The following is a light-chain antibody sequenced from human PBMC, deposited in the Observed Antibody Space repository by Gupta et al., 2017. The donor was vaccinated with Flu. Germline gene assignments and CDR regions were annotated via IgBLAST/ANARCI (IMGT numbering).Light chain of an antibody. CDR1: RANIGRNN. J-gene: IGLJ2*01. V-gene: IGLV1-47*01. Sequence: SVLTQPPSASGTPGQRVIISCSGSRANIGRNNVYWYQHIPGAAPKVIISRTNRRPSGVPDRFSGSKSGTAAALAISGLRSEDEGDYYCLAWDDNRSGQVFGGGTKLTVL. CDR3: LAWDDNRSGQV. CDR2: RTN.